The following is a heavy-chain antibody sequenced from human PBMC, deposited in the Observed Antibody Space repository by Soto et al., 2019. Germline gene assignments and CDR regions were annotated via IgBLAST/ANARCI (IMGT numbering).Heavy chain of an antibody. D-gene: IGHD3-10*01. CDR2: ISSGSSYI. CDR3: TRGRVKIRGGYCHYYGMEV. CDR1: EFTFSVYS. Sequence: DVQLEESGGGMVKPGGSLRLSCVASEFTFSVYSMNWVRQAPGKGLEWGSSISSGSSYIYYADSVKGRFTISRDNDKSSLFLHMNSLRVDNTVAYCGTRGRVKIRGGYCHYYGMEVWGEGTTVTVSS. J-gene: IGHJ6*01. V-gene: IGHV3-21*02.